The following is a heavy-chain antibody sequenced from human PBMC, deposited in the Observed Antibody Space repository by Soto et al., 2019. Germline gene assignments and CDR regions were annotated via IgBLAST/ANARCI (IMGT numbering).Heavy chain of an antibody. Sequence: EVQLVESGGGLVQPGGSLRLSCAASGFTFSDYWMSWLRQAPGKGLECVANIKTDGSEKYYVAPVKGRFTISRDNANNSLYLQMNSLRAEDTAVYYCASSMGRGGNDYWGQGTLVAVSS. V-gene: IGHV3-7*05. CDR2: IKTDGSEK. CDR1: GFTFSDYW. CDR3: ASSMGRGGNDY. D-gene: IGHD3-10*01. J-gene: IGHJ4*02.